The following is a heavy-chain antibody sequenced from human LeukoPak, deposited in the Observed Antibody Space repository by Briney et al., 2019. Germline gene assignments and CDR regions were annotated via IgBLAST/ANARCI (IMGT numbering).Heavy chain of an antibody. CDR1: GYTFTRYD. Sequence: VASVKVPCKASGYTFTRYDINWVRQATGQGLEWMGWMNPNSGNTGYAQKFQGRVTMTRNTSISTAYMELSSLRSEDTAVYYCAAYARPHYYYYMDVWGKGTTVTVSS. CDR3: AAYARPHYYYYMDV. J-gene: IGHJ6*03. D-gene: IGHD6-6*01. V-gene: IGHV1-8*01. CDR2: MNPNSGNT.